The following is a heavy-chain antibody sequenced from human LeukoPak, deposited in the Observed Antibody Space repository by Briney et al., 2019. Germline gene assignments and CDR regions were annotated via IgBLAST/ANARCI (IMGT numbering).Heavy chain of an antibody. CDR1: GFTFSSYA. CDR3: ARGYSYCDY. Sequence: PGGSLRLSCAASGFTFSSYAMHWVRQAPGKGLEWVAVISYDGSNKYYADSVKGRFTISRDNSKNTLYLQMNSLRAEDTAVYYCARGYSYCDYWGQGTLVTVSS. J-gene: IGHJ4*02. CDR2: ISYDGSNK. V-gene: IGHV3-30*04. D-gene: IGHD5-18*01.